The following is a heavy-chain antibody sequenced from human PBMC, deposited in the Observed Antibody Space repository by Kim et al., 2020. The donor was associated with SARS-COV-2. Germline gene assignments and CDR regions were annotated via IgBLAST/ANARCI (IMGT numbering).Heavy chain of an antibody. CDR3: GSLY. J-gene: IGHJ4*02. V-gene: IGHV3-23*01. CDR2: ISQGGGHI. Sequence: ISQGGGHIDYADSVKGRFTISRDDSRKMLYLQMNSLRVEDTAVYYCGSLYWGQGTLVTVSS.